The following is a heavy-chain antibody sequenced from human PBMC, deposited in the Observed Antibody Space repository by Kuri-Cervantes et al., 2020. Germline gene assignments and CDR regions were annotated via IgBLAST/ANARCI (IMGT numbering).Heavy chain of an antibody. J-gene: IGHJ4*02. V-gene: IGHV4-61*01. D-gene: IGHD6-13*01. CDR1: GGSVTSGSYY. CDR3: ARDNAAALDY. CDR2: IYYSGST. Sequence: SETLSLTCTVSGGSVTSGSYYWSWIRLPPGKGLEWIGYIYYSGSTKYNPSLKSRVTMPLDTSKNQLSLKLSSVTAADTAVYYCARDNAAALDYWGQGTLVTVSS.